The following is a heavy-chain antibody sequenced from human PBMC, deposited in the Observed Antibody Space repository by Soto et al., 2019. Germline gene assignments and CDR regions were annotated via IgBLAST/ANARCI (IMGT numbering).Heavy chain of an antibody. CDR1: GGSISSIDYF. CDR3: ARVMAAMQNWLDP. D-gene: IGHD2-2*01. V-gene: IGHV4-30-4*01. CDR2: IYHTGTT. Sequence: SETLSLTCSVSGGSISSIDYFWSWIRQPPGEGLEWIGFIYHTGTTYYNPSLRSRVTISIDTSKSQFSMKLNSVTAADTAVYYCARVMAAMQNWLDPSGQ. J-gene: IGHJ5*02.